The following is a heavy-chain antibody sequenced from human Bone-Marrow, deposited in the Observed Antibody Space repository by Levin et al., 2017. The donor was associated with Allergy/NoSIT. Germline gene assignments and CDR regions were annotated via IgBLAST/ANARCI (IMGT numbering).Heavy chain of an antibody. V-gene: IGHV3-23*01. D-gene: IGHD6-13*01. CDR2: VSTSGRTT. J-gene: IGHJ4*02. CDR1: GFTFNSYA. CDR3: AKSGGGIASTGTRYFDS. Sequence: GESLKISCAASGFTFNSYAMNWVRQAPGKGLEWVSGVSTSGRTTYYADSVKGRFTISRDNSKNTLYLQMNTLGAEDTAIYYCAKSGGGIASTGTRYFDSWGQGTLVTVSS.